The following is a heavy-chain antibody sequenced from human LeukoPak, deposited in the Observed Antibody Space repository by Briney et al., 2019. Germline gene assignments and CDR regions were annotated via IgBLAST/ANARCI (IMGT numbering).Heavy chain of an antibody. J-gene: IGHJ4*02. CDR1: GYNFTSYA. CDR3: ARVVRYSGGPLTDLLPYYFDY. D-gene: IGHD6-19*01. V-gene: IGHV1-3*03. CDR2: INTGNGNT. Sequence: GASVKVSCKASGYNFTSYAMHWVRQAPGQRLEWMGWINTGNGNTKYSQAFQGRVTITRDTSASTAYMELSSLRSDDMAVYYCARVVRYSGGPLTDLLPYYFDYWGQGTLVTVSS.